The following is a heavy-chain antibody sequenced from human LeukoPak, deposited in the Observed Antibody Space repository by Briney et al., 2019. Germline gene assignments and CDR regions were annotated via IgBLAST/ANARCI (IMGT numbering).Heavy chain of an antibody. V-gene: IGHV1-8*01. CDR3: ARQLGYCSSTSCHGANDY. CDR2: MNPNSGNT. J-gene: IGHJ4*02. Sequence: ASVKVSCKASGYTFTSYDINWVRQATGQGLEWMGWMNPNSGNTGYAQKFQGRVTMTGNTSISTAYMELSSLRSEDTAVYYCARQLGYCSSTSCHGANDYWGQGTLVTVSS. CDR1: GYTFTSYD. D-gene: IGHD2-2*01.